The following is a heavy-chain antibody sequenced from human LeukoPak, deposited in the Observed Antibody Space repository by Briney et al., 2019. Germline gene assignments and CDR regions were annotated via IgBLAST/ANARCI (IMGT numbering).Heavy chain of an antibody. Sequence: GGALRLSCAASGFTFSSHGIHWCRQAAGKGLQGLSIIWYDGSDEYYADSVKGRFTISRDNSKNTLYLQMNSLRAEDTAVYYCARDGGYHSSGPFDYWGQGTLVTVSS. D-gene: IGHD3-22*01. J-gene: IGHJ4*02. CDR1: GFTFSSHG. V-gene: IGHV3-33*01. CDR3: ARDGGYHSSGPFDY. CDR2: IWYDGSDE.